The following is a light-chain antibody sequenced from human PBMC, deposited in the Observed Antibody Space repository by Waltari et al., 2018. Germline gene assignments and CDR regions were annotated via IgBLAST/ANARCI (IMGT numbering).Light chain of an antibody. CDR2: GNT. CDR3: QSYDSSLSGSA. J-gene: IGLJ2*01. V-gene: IGLV1-40*01. CDR1: SSTFWAASD. Sequence: SVLPPPPSVPGAPGQRVTLSCTVSSSTFWAASDVQWYQHLPRTAPQPLLSGNTHRPSGVPDRFPGAKSGTSASLSITGLQSEDEADYYCQSYDSSLSGSAFGGGTKLTVL.